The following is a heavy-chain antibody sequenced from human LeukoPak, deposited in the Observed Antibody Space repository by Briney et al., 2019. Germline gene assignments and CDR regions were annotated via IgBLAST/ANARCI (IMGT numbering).Heavy chain of an antibody. CDR1: DGSISSTKYY. J-gene: IGHJ4*02. V-gene: IGHV4-39*07. Sequence: SETLSLTCTVSDGSISSTKYYWGWIRQPPGKGLEWIGTIYYSGSTYYNPSLKSRITISLDTSKNQFSLKLSSVTAADTAVYYCARARRSWSGYYIDYWGQGTLATVSS. D-gene: IGHD3-3*01. CDR2: IYYSGST. CDR3: ARARRSWSGYYIDY.